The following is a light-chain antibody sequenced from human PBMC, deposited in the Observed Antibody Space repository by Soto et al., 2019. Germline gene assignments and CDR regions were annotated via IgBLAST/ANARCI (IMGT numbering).Light chain of an antibody. V-gene: IGLV2-18*02. CDR3: SSYTTSTTYV. CDR1: SSDVGNYNR. J-gene: IGLJ1*01. CDR2: EVS. Sequence: QSALNHPRSLSWAPGQSFAISCTGTSSDVGNYNRVSWYQQPPGTAPKLMVYEVSNRPSGVPDRFSGSKSGNTASLTISGLQAEDEADYYCSSYTTSTTYVFGTGTKVTV.